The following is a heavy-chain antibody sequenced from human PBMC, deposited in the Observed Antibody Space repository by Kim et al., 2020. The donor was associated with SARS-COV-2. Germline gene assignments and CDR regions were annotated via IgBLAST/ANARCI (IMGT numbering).Heavy chain of an antibody. CDR1: GYTFTTYW. J-gene: IGHJ4*02. CDR3: ARLHPTIAAAGTHFDY. D-gene: IGHD6-13*01. Sequence: GESLKISCKGFGYTFTTYWIGWVSQMPGKGLEWMGIIYPDDSDVRYSPAFQGQVAISADKSINTAYLHWNSMKASDTAMYYCARLHPTIAAAGTHFDYWGQGTLVTVSS. CDR2: IYPDDSDV. V-gene: IGHV5-51*01.